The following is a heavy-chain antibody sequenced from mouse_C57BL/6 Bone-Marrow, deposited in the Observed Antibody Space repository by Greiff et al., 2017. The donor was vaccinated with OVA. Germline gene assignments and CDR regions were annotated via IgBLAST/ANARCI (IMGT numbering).Heavy chain of an antibody. D-gene: IGHD6-2*01. CDR3: AILVPKGY. CDR2: IYPNNGTT. CDR1: GYTFTDYN. V-gene: IGHV1-34*02. J-gene: IGHJ2*01. Sequence: EVQLQQSGPELVKPGASVTLSCKASGYTFTDYNMHWVKQSHGKSLEWIGGIYPNNGTTSYNQKFKGKATLTADKSSSTAYMELNSLTSEDSAVYYYAILVPKGYWGQGTTLTVSS.